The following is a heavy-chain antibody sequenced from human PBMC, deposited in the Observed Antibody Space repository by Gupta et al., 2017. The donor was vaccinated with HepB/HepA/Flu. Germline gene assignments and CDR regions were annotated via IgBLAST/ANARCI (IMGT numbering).Heavy chain of an antibody. D-gene: IGHD1-1*01. CDR2: ISSGGNIR. CDR3: AREGTGMDGDDY. CDR1: GFIFSTYE. Sequence: EVQLVESGGGLVQPGGSLRLSCAASGFIFSTYEMNWVRQAPGKGLEWVSYISSGGNIREQADSVKGRFTIYRDDVKNSLYLHMTMLRVEDTAVYYCAREGTGMDGDDYWGQGTLVTVSS. V-gene: IGHV3-48*03. J-gene: IGHJ4*02.